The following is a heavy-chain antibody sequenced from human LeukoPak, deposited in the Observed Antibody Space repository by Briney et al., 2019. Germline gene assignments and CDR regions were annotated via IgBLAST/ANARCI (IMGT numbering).Heavy chain of an antibody. V-gene: IGHV3-48*03. J-gene: IGHJ4*02. CDR2: MTSSGSSI. D-gene: IGHD3-22*01. CDR1: GFTFSNYE. Sequence: PGGSLRLSCAASGFTFSNYEMNWVRQAPGKGLEWVSSMTSSGSSIYYADSVKDRFTISRDNAKNSLYLQMNSLRAEDTAVYYCAGQYGVIVVAGGQGTLVTVSS. CDR3: AGQYGVIVVA.